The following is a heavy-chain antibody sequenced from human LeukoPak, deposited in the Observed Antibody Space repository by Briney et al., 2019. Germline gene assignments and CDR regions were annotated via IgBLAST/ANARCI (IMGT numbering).Heavy chain of an antibody. D-gene: IGHD5-12*01. CDR1: GFTFSSYA. V-gene: IGHV3-23*01. Sequence: PGGSLRLSCAASGFTFSSYAMSWVRQAPGKGLEWVSVISGSGGSTYYADSVKGRFAISRDNSKNTLYLQMNSLRAEDTAVYYCAKDRRVTHRLWSGYSGYDGEYYFDYWGQGTLVTVSS. J-gene: IGHJ4*02. CDR2: ISGSGGST. CDR3: AKDRRVTHRLWSGYSGYDGEYYFDY.